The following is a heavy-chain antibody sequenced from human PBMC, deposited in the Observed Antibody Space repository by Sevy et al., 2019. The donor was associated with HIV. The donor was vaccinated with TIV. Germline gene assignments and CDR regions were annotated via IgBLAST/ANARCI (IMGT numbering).Heavy chain of an antibody. CDR3: ARDRGELLSSAFDY. CDR1: GFTFSDYA. V-gene: IGHV3-30*04. CDR2: ISYDGRNNK. J-gene: IGHJ4*02. Sequence: GGSLRLSCAASGFTFSDYAMHWVRQAPGKGLEWVAVISYDGRNNKYNADSVKGRVTISRDNSKNTLYLQMNSLRAEDTAIYYCARDRGELLSSAFDYWGQGTLVTVSS. D-gene: IGHD1-26*01.